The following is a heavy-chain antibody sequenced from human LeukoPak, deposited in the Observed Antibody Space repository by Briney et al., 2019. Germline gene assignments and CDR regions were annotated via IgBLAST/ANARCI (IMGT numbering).Heavy chain of an antibody. CDR2: INHSGST. Sequence: SETLSLTCAVYGGSFIDYSWSWFRQPPGKGLEWIGEINHSGSTDYNSSLKSRVTISLDTSKNQFSLKLSSVTAADTAVYYCARESYYDSSGYSHDAFDIWGQGTMVTVSS. CDR3: ARESYYDSSGYSHDAFDI. V-gene: IGHV4-34*01. D-gene: IGHD3-22*01. J-gene: IGHJ3*02. CDR1: GGSFIDYS.